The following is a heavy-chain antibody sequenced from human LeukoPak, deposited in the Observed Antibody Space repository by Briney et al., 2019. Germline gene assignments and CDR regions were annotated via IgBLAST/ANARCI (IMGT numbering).Heavy chain of an antibody. J-gene: IGHJ4*02. CDR2: ISADNGNT. CDR3: ARDGYYDN. Sequence: ASVKVSCKTSGYIFAHNGISWVRQAPGQGLEWMGWISADNGNTNYAQKLQGRVTMTTDTSTSTAYMELRSLRSDDTAVYYCARDGYYDNWGQGTLVTVSS. CDR1: GYIFAHNG. D-gene: IGHD3-22*01. V-gene: IGHV1-18*01.